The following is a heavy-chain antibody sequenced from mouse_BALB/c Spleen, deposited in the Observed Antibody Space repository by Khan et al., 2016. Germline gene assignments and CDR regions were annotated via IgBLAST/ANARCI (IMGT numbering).Heavy chain of an antibody. D-gene: IGHD2-1*01. J-gene: IGHJ4*01. CDR1: GYTFTSYW. CDR3: ARGDDGNYDYAMDY. V-gene: IGHV1-87*01. Sequence: QVQLQQSGAELARPGASVKLSCKASGYTFTSYWMQWVKQRPGQGLEWIGAIYPGDGDTRYTQKFKGQATLTADKSSSTAYMQLSSLASEDSAFYYCARGDDGNYDYAMDYWGQGTSVTVSS. CDR2: IYPGDGDT.